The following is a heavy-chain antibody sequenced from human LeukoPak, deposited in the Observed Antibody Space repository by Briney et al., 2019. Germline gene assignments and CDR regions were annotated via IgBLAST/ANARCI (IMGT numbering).Heavy chain of an antibody. CDR1: GGSISSYY. CDR2: IYYSGST. J-gene: IGHJ5*02. Sequence: SETLSLTCTVFGGSISSYYWSWIRQPPGKGLEWIGYIYYSGSTNYNPSLKSRVTISVDTSKNQFSLKLSSVTAADTAVYYCAGGEWFDPWGQGTLVTVSS. V-gene: IGHV4-59*01. D-gene: IGHD3-16*01. CDR3: AGGEWFDP.